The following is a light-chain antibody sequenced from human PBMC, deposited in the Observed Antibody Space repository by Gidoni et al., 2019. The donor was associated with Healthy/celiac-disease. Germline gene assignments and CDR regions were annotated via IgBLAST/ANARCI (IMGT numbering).Light chain of an antibody. J-gene: IGKJ2*01. CDR3: QQSYSTPYT. Sequence: DIHMTQSPSSLSASVGDRVTITCRASQSNSSYLNWYQQKPGKAPKLLIYAASSLQSGVPSRFSGSGSGKDFTLTISSLQPEDVATYYCQQSYSTPYTFGQGTKLEIK. CDR2: AAS. CDR1: QSNSSY. V-gene: IGKV1-39*01.